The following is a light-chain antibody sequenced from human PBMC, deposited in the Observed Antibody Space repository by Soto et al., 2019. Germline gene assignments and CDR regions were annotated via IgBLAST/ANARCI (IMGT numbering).Light chain of an antibody. Sequence: EIVLTQSPGTLSLSPGERATLSCRASQSISSSYLAWYQQKPGQAPRLLIYGASSRATGIPHRFSGGGSGTDSTLTISRLEPKDFALYYFQQYGTSSWTFGQGTKVQIK. V-gene: IGKV3-20*01. CDR1: QSISSSY. CDR3: QQYGTSSWT. CDR2: GAS. J-gene: IGKJ1*01.